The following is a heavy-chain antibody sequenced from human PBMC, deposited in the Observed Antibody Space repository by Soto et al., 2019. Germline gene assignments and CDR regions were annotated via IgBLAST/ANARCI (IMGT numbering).Heavy chain of an antibody. D-gene: IGHD3-10*01. CDR3: ASLITMVRGVINGGPDGMDV. V-gene: IGHV1-46*01. J-gene: IGHJ6*02. CDR1: GYTFTSYY. Sequence: ASVKVPCKASGYTFTSYYMHWVRQAPGQGLEWMGIINPSGGSTSYAQKFQGRVTMTRDTSTSTVYMELSSLRSEDTAVYYCASLITMVRGVINGGPDGMDVWGQGTTVTVSS. CDR2: INPSGGST.